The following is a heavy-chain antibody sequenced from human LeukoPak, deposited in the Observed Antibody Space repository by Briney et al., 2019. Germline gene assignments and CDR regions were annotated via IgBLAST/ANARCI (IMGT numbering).Heavy chain of an antibody. D-gene: IGHD6-6*01. CDR2: IYPGDSNT. CDR1: GYSFISYW. CDR3: ARHIITSSSGEMDYFDY. J-gene: IGHJ4*02. Sequence: GESLKISCKGSGYSFISYWIGWVRQMPGKSLEWMGIIYPGDSNTRYSPSFQGQVTISADKSISTAYLQWSSLKASDTAMYYCARHIITSSSGEMDYFDYWGQGTLVTVSS. V-gene: IGHV5-51*01.